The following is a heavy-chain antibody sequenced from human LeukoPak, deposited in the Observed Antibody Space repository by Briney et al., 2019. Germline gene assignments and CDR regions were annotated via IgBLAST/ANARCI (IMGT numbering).Heavy chain of an antibody. D-gene: IGHD5-18*01. J-gene: IGHJ4*02. Sequence: GESLKISCKGSGYSFITYWIGWVRQMPGKGLEWMGIIYPGDSDTRYSPSFQGQVTISADKSIRNAYLQWSTLKASDTAMYYCARGSSGYTYGFDYWGQGTLVTVSS. CDR1: GYSFITYW. V-gene: IGHV5-51*01. CDR3: ARGSSGYTYGFDY. CDR2: IYPGDSDT.